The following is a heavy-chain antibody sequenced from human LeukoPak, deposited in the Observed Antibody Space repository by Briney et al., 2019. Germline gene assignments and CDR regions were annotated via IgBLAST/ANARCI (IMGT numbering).Heavy chain of an antibody. J-gene: IGHJ4*02. V-gene: IGHV3-48*02. D-gene: IGHD3-10*01. Sequence: TGGSLRLSCAASGFTFSSYSMNWVRQAPGKGLEWVSYISSSSSTIYYADSVKGRFTISRDNAKNSLYLQMNSLRDEDTAVYYCARFYYGSGRHHQYFDYWGQGTLATVSS. CDR3: ARFYYGSGRHHQYFDY. CDR2: ISSSSSTI. CDR1: GFTFSSYS.